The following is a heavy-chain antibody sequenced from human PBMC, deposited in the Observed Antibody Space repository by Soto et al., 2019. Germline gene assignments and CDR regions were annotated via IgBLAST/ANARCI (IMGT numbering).Heavy chain of an antibody. CDR1: GFALNTYW. Sequence: EVQLVESGGGLVQPGGSLRLSCAASGFALNTYWMTWVRQAPGKGLEWVANIKQDGSDKYYVDSVKCRFTISRDNAQHSLHLQMNSLRAEDTAVYYCARDRCTSATCFPDYWGQGTLVTVSS. CDR3: ARDRCTSATCFPDY. V-gene: IGHV3-7*01. J-gene: IGHJ4*02. D-gene: IGHD2-2*01. CDR2: IKQDGSDK.